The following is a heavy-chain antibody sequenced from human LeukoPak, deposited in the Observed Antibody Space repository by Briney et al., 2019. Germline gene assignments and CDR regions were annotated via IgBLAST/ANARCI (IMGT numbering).Heavy chain of an antibody. J-gene: IGHJ4*02. Sequence: GGSLRLSCAASGFTFDDYAMHWVRQAPGKGLEWVSLISGDGGSTYYADSVKGRFTISRDNSKNSLYLQMNSLRTEDTALYYCAKDIHMGSSWLVFDYWGQGTLVTVSS. CDR3: AKDIHMGSSWLVFDY. CDR1: GFTFDDYA. D-gene: IGHD6-19*01. V-gene: IGHV3-43*02. CDR2: ISGDGGST.